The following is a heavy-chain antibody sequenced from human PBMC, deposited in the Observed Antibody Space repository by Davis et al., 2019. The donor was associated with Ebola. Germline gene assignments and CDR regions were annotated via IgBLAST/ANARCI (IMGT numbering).Heavy chain of an antibody. Sequence: GESLKISCQGSGYSFPNYWIGWVRQMPGRGLQWMGIIYPDDSDTIYSPSFQGRITISADRSIATTFLQWSRLEASDTAKYFCGLLPYRSSWTDGFDIWGQGTMVTVSS. D-gene: IGHD6-19*01. CDR2: IYPDDSDT. V-gene: IGHV5-51*01. CDR3: GLLPYRSSWTDGFDI. J-gene: IGHJ3*02. CDR1: GYSFPNYW.